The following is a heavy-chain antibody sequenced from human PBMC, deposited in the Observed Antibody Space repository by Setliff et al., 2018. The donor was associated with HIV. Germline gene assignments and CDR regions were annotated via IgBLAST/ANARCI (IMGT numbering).Heavy chain of an antibody. V-gene: IGHV1-18*01. CDR1: GYNFVGYG. Sequence: SCKASGYNFVGYGINWLRQAPGQGLEWMGWINTYNGNTKYGQKFQGSVTMTTDTSTSTVYMELRNLRSDDTAVYFCARLKADYEVDYWGQGTLVTVSS. D-gene: IGHD4-17*01. CDR3: ARLKADYEVDY. J-gene: IGHJ4*02. CDR2: INTYNGNT.